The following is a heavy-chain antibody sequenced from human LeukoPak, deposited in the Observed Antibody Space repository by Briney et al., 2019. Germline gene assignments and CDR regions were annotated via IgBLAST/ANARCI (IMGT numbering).Heavy chain of an antibody. J-gene: IGHJ4*02. V-gene: IGHV3-43*02. CDR1: GFTFDDYG. Sequence: GGSLRLSCVASGFTFDDYGMHWVRQAPGKGLEWVAFISSDGSRTDYVDSVRGRFTISRDDHKKSLFPQMNSLRTEDTASYFCAKDYNLNDFDYWGQGTLVAVSS. CDR2: ISSDGSRT. D-gene: IGHD1-14*01. CDR3: AKDYNLNDFDY.